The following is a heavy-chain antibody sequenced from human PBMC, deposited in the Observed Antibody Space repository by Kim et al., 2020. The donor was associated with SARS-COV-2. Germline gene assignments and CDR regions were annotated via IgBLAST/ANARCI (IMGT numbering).Heavy chain of an antibody. CDR2: INHSGST. Sequence: SETLSLTCAVYGGSFSGYYWSWIRQPPGKGLEWIGEINHSGSTNYNPSLKSRVTISVDTSKNQFSLKLSSVTAADTAVYYCARALSYYYGSGSYSDYWGQGTLVTVSS. CDR1: GGSFSGYY. J-gene: IGHJ4*02. D-gene: IGHD3-10*01. CDR3: ARALSYYYGSGSYSDY. V-gene: IGHV4-34*01.